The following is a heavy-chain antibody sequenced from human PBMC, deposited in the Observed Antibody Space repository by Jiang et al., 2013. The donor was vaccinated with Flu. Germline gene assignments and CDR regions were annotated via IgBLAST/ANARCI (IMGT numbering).Heavy chain of an antibody. J-gene: IGHJ4*02. V-gene: IGHV1-18*01. CDR3: ARAPDYGSGWKYYFDY. CDR2: ISAYNGNR. Sequence: SVKVSCKASGYTFTSYDINWVRQAPGQGLEWMGWISAYNGNRNYAQNLRGRVTMSRDTSTSTVHMELTRLRSDDTAVYYCARAPDYGSGWKYYFDYWGQGNPGSPSPQ. D-gene: IGHD3-10*01. CDR1: GYTFTSYD.